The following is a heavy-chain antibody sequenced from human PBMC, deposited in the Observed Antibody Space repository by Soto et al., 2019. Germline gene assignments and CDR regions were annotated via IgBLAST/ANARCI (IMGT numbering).Heavy chain of an antibody. Sequence: GGSLRLSCAASGFTFSDHYMDWFRQGPGMGLEWLGRIRNKADSYTTEYAASVKGRFTISRDNSRNSLYLQMNSLKTEDTAVYYCVRLWGYTNNQPVPFDYWGQGTLVTVSS. J-gene: IGHJ4*02. D-gene: IGHD6-13*01. CDR1: GFTFSDHY. V-gene: IGHV3-72*01. CDR2: IRNKADSYTT. CDR3: VRLWGYTNNQPVPFDY.